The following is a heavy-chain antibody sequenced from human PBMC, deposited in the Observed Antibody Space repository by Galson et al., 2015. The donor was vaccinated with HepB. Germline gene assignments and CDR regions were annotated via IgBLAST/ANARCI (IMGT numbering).Heavy chain of an antibody. CDR2: IYSGGST. D-gene: IGHD6-19*01. CDR1: GFTVNSNY. CDR3: ARDPSGIAVTGQYYYYYGMDV. V-gene: IGHV3-66*01. J-gene: IGHJ6*02. Sequence: SLRLSCAASGFTVNSNYMTWVRQAPGKGLEWVSVIYSGGSTYYADSVKGRFTISRDNSKNTLYLQMNSLRAEDTAVYYCARDPSGIAVTGQYYYYYGMDVWGQGTTVTVSS.